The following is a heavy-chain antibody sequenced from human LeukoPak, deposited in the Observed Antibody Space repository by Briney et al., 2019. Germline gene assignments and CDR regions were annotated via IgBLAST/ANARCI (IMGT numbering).Heavy chain of an antibody. CDR3: ARGTYTYYYDSSGPPYNWFDP. Sequence: PETLSLTCTVSGGSISSYYWSWIRQPPGKRLEWIGYIYYSGSTNYNPSLKSRVTISVDTSKNQFSLKLSSVTAADTAVYYCARGTYTYYYDSSGPPYNWFDPWGQGTLVTVSS. V-gene: IGHV4-59*01. CDR2: IYYSGST. D-gene: IGHD3-22*01. J-gene: IGHJ5*02. CDR1: GGSISSYY.